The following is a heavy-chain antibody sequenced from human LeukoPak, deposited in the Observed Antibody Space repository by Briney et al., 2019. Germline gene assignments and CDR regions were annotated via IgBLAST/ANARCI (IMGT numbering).Heavy chain of an antibody. CDR2: IYYSGST. J-gene: IGHJ5*02. CDR3: ARRTGAYFGFDP. V-gene: IGHV4-39*07. CDR1: GGSISSSSYY. Sequence: PSETLSLTCTVSGGSISSSSYYWGWIRQPPGKGLEWIGSIYYSGSTNYNPSLKSRVTISVDTSKNQFSLKLSSVAAADTAVYYCARRTGAYFGFDPWGQGTLVTVSS. D-gene: IGHD4/OR15-4a*01.